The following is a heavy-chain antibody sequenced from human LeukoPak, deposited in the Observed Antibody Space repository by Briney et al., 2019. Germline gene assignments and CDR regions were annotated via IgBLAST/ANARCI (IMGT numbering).Heavy chain of an antibody. CDR1: GFTFSDYY. Sequence: PGGSLRLSCAASGFTFSDYYMSWIRQAPGKGLEWVANIKQDGSEKYYVDSVKGRFTISRDNAKNSLYLQMNSLRAEDTAVYYCARDVSGSYSDYMDVWGKGTTVTVSS. V-gene: IGHV3-7*01. CDR3: ARDVSGSYSDYMDV. J-gene: IGHJ6*03. CDR2: IKQDGSEK. D-gene: IGHD1-26*01.